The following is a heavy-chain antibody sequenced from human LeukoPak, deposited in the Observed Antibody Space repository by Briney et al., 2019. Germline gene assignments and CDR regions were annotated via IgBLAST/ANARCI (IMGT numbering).Heavy chain of an antibody. V-gene: IGHV4-61*02. Sequence: PSETLSLTCTVSGGSISSGSYYWSWIRQPAGKGLEWIGRIYTSGSTNYNPSLKSRVTISVDTSKYQFSLKLSSVTAADTAVYYCASRIIYDSSGYYGDYWGQGTLVTVSS. CDR1: GGSISSGSYY. CDR2: IYTSGST. CDR3: ASRIIYDSSGYYGDY. D-gene: IGHD3-22*01. J-gene: IGHJ4*02.